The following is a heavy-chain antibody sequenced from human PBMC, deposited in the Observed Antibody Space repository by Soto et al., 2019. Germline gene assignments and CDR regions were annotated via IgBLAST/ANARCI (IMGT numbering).Heavy chain of an antibody. D-gene: IGHD4-17*01. J-gene: IGHJ6*02. V-gene: IGHV3-30-3*01. Sequence: QVQLVESGGGVVQPGRSLRLSCAASGFTFSSYAMHWVRQAPGKGLEWVAVISYDGSNKYYADSVKGRFTISRDNSKNTLYLQMNSVGDEVTAVYYCARDLARVTPSGRDVWGQGSTVTVSS. CDR3: ARDLARVTPSGRDV. CDR2: ISYDGSNK. CDR1: GFTFSSYA.